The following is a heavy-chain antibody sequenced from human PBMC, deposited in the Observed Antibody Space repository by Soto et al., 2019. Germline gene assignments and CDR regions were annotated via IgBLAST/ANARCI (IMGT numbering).Heavy chain of an antibody. CDR2: IYHSGST. CDR3: ARVAWGVAFDI. Sequence: QLQLQESGSGLVKPSQTLSLTCAVSGGSISSGGYSWSWIRQPPGKGLEWIGYIYHSGSTYYNPSLKSXXTXSXVRPKNQFSLKLSSVTAADTAVYYCARVAWGVAFDIWGQGKMVTVSS. D-gene: IGHD3-16*01. V-gene: IGHV4-30-2*01. J-gene: IGHJ3*02. CDR1: GGSISSGGYS.